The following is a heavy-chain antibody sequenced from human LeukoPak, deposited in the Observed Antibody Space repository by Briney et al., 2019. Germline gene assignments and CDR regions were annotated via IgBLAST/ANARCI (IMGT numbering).Heavy chain of an antibody. CDR2: IKQDGSEK. Sequence: GGSLRLSCAASGFTFSSYWMSWVRQAPGKGLEWVANIKQDGSEKYYVDSVKGRFTTSRDNAKNSLYLHMNSLRAEDTAVYYCARDRLIVGATGWFDPWGQGTLVTVSS. V-gene: IGHV3-7*01. J-gene: IGHJ5*02. CDR3: ARDRLIVGATGWFDP. D-gene: IGHD1-26*01. CDR1: GFTFSSYW.